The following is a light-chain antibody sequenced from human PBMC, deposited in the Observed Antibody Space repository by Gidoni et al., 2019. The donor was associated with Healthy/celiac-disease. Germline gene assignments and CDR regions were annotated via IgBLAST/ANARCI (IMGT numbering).Light chain of an antibody. J-gene: IGLJ2*01. CDR3: QAWDSSTYVV. Sequence: SYALTQPPSVSVSPGQTASITCSGDKLGDKYACWYQQKPGQSPVLVIYQVSKRPSGIPERFSGSISGTTATLTISGTQAMDEADYYCQAWDSSTYVVFGGGTKLTVL. V-gene: IGLV3-1*01. CDR2: QVS. CDR1: KLGDKY.